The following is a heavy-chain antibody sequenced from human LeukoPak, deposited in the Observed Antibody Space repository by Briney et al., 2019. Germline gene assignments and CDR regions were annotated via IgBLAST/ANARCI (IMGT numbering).Heavy chain of an antibody. V-gene: IGHV3-21*01. CDR2: ISGSSSYI. CDR3: ARDQVVPAAFDY. Sequence: PGGSLRLSCAASGFTFSSYSMNWVRQAPGKGLEWVSSISGSSSYIYYADSVKGRFTISRDNAKNSLYLQMNSLRAEDTAVYYCARDQVVPAAFDYWGQGTLVTVSS. CDR1: GFTFSSYS. J-gene: IGHJ4*02. D-gene: IGHD2-2*01.